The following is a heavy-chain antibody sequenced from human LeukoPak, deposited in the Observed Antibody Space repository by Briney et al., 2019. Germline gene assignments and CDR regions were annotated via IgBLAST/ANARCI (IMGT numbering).Heavy chain of an antibody. V-gene: IGHV1-3*01. D-gene: IGHD6-19*01. J-gene: IGHJ3*02. CDR1: GYTFTSYA. Sequence: ASVKVSCKASGYTFTSYAMHWVRQAPGQRLEWMGWINAGNGNTKYSQKFQGRVTITRDTSASTAYMELSNLRSEDTAVYYCARGPRIAVAGAFDIWGQGTMVTVSS. CDR2: INAGNGNT. CDR3: ARGPRIAVAGAFDI.